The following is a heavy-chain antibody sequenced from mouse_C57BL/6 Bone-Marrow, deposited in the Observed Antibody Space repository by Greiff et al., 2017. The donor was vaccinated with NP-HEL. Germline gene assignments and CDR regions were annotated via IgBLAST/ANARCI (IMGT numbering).Heavy chain of an antibody. CDR1: GYTFTSYW. D-gene: IGHD4-1*01. J-gene: IGHJ1*03. Sequence: VQLQQSGTVLARPGASVKMSCKTSGYTFTSYWMHWVKQRPGQGLEWIGAIYPGNSDTSYNQKFKGKAKLTAVTSASTAYMELSSLTYEDSAVYYSTRELGRSYWYFDVWGTGTTVTVSS. CDR3: TRELGRSYWYFDV. CDR2: IYPGNSDT. V-gene: IGHV1-5*01.